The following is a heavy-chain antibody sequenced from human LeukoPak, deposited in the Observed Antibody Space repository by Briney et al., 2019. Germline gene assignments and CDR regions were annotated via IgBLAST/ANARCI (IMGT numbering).Heavy chain of an antibody. CDR2: ISGNAAST. J-gene: IGHJ4*02. CDR3: AKYGAPGWSGYCDY. Sequence: GGSLRLSCAASGFVFSNYSMTWVRQAPGKGLEWVWSISGNAASTYYIDSVKGRFTISRDNSKNTLFLQMNSLRAEDTGMYYCAKYGAPGWSGYCDYWGQGTLVTVSS. CDR1: GFVFSNYS. D-gene: IGHD4/OR15-4a*01. V-gene: IGHV3-23*01.